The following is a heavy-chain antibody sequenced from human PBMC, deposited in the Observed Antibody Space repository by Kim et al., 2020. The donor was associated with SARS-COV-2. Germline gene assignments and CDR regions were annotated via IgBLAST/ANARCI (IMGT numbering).Heavy chain of an antibody. V-gene: IGHV3-30*07. Sequence: DSLRGRFTVTRDNSKTTLYLQMTSLRADDTAVYYCARGRILVVAPPHGLDVWGQGTTVTVSS. CDR3: ARGRILVVAPPHGLDV. D-gene: IGHD2-15*01. J-gene: IGHJ6*02.